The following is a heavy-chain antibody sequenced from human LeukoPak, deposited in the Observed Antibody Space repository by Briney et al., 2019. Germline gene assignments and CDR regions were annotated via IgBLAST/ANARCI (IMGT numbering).Heavy chain of an antibody. CDR3: ASHFSGNPPPDY. Sequence: ASVKVSCKASGGTFSSYAISWVRQAPGQRLEWMGWINAGNGNTKYSQKFQGRVTITRDTSASTAYMELSSLRSEDTAVYYCASHFSGNPPPDYWGQGTLVTVSS. V-gene: IGHV1-3*01. J-gene: IGHJ4*02. D-gene: IGHD3-10*01. CDR1: GGTFSSYA. CDR2: INAGNGNT.